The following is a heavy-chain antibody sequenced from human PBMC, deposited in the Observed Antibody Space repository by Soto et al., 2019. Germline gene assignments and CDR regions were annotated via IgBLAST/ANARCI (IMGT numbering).Heavy chain of an antibody. CDR1: GGSFSSDSFI. J-gene: IGHJ6*02. V-gene: IGHV4-31*03. D-gene: IGHD1-26*01. CDR2: IYYSGTT. CDR3: ARGNKWDGMDV. Sequence: PSETLSLTCSVSGGSFSSDSFIWSWVRQFPGKGLEWIGYIYYSGTTYYNPSLRSRVIMSVDTSKNQFSLKLSSVTAADTAVYYCARGNKWDGMDVWGQGTTVTVSS.